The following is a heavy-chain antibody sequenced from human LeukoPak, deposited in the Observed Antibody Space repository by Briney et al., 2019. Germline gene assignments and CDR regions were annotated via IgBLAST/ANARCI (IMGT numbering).Heavy chain of an antibody. CDR2: INHSGST. V-gene: IGHV4-34*01. CDR3: ARGGYIYDYVWGSYRYETLDY. J-gene: IGHJ4*02. D-gene: IGHD3-16*02. CDR1: GGPFSGYY. Sequence: SETLSLTCAVYGGPFSGYYWSWIRQPPGKGLEWIGEINHSGSTNYNPSLKSRVTISVDTSKNQFSLKLSSVTAADTAVYYCARGGYIYDYVWGSYRYETLDYWGQGTLVTVSS.